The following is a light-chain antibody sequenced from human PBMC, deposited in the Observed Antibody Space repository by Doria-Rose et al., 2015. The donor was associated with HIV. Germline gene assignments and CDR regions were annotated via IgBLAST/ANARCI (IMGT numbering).Light chain of an antibody. CDR2: DAS. CDR3: QQYGTSRGT. Sequence: TQSPGTLSLSPGESATLSCRASQRIKSSYLAWYQQQPGQAPRLLIYDASTRATGIPDRFSGSGSRTDFTLTISRLEPEDVAVYYCQQYGTSRGTFGQGTRLEIK. V-gene: IGKV3-20*01. J-gene: IGKJ5*01. CDR1: QRIKSSY.